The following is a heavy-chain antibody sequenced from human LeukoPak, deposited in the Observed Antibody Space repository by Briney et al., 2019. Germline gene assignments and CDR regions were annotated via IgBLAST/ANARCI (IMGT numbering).Heavy chain of an antibody. D-gene: IGHD6-13*01. J-gene: IGHJ4*02. CDR2: IYYSGST. CDR1: GGSISSSSYY. V-gene: IGHV4-39*07. CDR3: ARGVEQQFDF. Sequence: SETLSLTCTVSGGSISSSSYYWGWIRQPPGKGLEWIGTIYYSGSTHYNASLKSRVTISVDTSKNQFSLKLNFVTAADTALYYCARGVEQQFDFWGQGTLVTVSS.